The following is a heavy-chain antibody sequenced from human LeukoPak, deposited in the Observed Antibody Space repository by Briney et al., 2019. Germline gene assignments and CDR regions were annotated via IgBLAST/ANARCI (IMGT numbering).Heavy chain of an antibody. D-gene: IGHD3-10*01. CDR2: IYPGDSDT. CDR3: ARCLRDYGSGSYSYDY. CDR1: GYSFTSYW. Sequence: PSESLKISCKGSGYSFTSYWIAWVRQMPGKGLEWMGMIYPGDSDTRYSPSFQGQVTISADKSISTAYLQWSGPKASDTAMFYCARCLRDYGSGSYSYDYWGQGTLVTVSS. V-gene: IGHV5-51*01. J-gene: IGHJ4*02.